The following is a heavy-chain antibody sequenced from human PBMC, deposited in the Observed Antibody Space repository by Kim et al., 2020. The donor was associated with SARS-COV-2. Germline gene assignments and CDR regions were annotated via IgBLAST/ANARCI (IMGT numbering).Heavy chain of an antibody. CDR1: GYTFTSYA. CDR2: INAGNGNT. J-gene: IGHJ4*02. CDR3: ARDPPVGATPYFDY. V-gene: IGHV1-3*01. D-gene: IGHD1-26*01. Sequence: ASVKVSCKASGYTFTSYAMHWVRQAPGQRLEWMGWINAGNGNTKYSQKFQGRVTITRDTSASTAYMELSSLRSEDTAVYYCARDPPVGATPYFDYWGQGTLVTVSS.